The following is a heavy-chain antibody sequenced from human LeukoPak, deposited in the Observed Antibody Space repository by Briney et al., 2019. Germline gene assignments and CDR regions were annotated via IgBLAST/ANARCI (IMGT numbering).Heavy chain of an antibody. Sequence: GGSLRLSCAASGFTFSSDGMHWVRQAPGKGLEWVAFIRRGGSNQYYVNSVKGRFTISRDNSKNTLYLQMNSLRTEDTAVYYCAKDFGEDGIIFHYWGQGTLVTVSS. J-gene: IGHJ4*02. CDR1: GFTFSSDG. V-gene: IGHV3-30*02. CDR3: AKDFGEDGIIFHY. CDR2: IRRGGSNQ. D-gene: IGHD3-10*01.